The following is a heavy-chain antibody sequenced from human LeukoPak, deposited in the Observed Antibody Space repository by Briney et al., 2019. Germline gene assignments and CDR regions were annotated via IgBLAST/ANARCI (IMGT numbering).Heavy chain of an antibody. CDR3: ARPGPRGIAAPPGY. CDR2: IYYSGST. V-gene: IGHV4-30-4*08. J-gene: IGHJ4*02. Sequence: PSQTLSLTCTVSGGSISSGDYYWSWIRQPPGKGLEWIGYIYYSGSTNYNPSLKSRVTISVDTSKNQFSLKLSSVTAADTAVYYCARPGPRGIAAPPGYWGQGTLVTVSS. CDR1: GGSISSGDYY. D-gene: IGHD6-13*01.